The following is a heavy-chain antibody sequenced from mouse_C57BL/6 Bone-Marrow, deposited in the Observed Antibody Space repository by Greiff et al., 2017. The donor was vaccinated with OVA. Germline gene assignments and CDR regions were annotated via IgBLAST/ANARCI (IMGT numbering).Heavy chain of an antibody. J-gene: IGHJ3*01. V-gene: IGHV1-66*01. Sequence: QVQLQQSGPELVKPGASVKISCKASGYSFTSYYIHWVKQRPGQGLEWIGWIYPGSGNTKYNEKFKGKATLTADTSSSTAYMQLSSLTSEDSAVYYCAREGDDYEAWFAYWGQGTLVTVSA. CDR1: GYSFTSYY. CDR2: IYPGSGNT. CDR3: AREGDDYEAWFAY. D-gene: IGHD2-4*01.